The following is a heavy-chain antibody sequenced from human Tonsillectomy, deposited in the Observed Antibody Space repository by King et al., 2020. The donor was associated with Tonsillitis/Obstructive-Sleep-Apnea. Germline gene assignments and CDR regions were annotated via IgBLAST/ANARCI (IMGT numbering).Heavy chain of an antibody. CDR2: IIPIFGTA. V-gene: IGHV1-69*01. CDR3: ASSGWYGNWFDP. D-gene: IGHD6-19*01. CDR1: GGTFSSYA. Sequence: QLVESGAEVKKPGSSVTVSCTASGGTFSSYAISWVRQAPGQGLEWMGGIIPIFGTANYAQKFQGRVTITADESTSTAYMELSSLRSEDTAVYYCASSGWYGNWFDPWGQGTLVTVSS. J-gene: IGHJ5*02.